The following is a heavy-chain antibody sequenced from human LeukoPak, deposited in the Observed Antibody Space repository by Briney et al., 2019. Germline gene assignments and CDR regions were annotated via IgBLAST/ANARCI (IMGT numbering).Heavy chain of an antibody. CDR1: GFTFSSYG. D-gene: IGHD1-26*01. CDR2: IRYDGSNK. CDR3: ARDRRVVGAFGWYFDL. Sequence: GRSLRLSCAASGFTFSSYGMHWVRQAPGKGLEWVAFIRYDGSNKYYADSVKGRFTISRDNAKNSLYLQMNSLRAEDTAVYYCARDRRVVGAFGWYFDLWGRGTLVTVSS. J-gene: IGHJ2*01. V-gene: IGHV3-33*08.